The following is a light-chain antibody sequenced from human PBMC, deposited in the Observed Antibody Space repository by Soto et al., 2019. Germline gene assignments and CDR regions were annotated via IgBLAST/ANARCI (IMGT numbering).Light chain of an antibody. CDR2: AAS. CDR1: QDINYY. V-gene: IGKV1-9*01. Sequence: IQLTQSPSSLSASVGDRVTITCRASQDINYYLAWYQQKPGTAPKLLIYAASTLQSGVPSRFSGSGSGTDFTLTISSLQPEDFATYYCQQLDSYPRTFGPGTKGDIK. CDR3: QQLDSYPRT. J-gene: IGKJ3*01.